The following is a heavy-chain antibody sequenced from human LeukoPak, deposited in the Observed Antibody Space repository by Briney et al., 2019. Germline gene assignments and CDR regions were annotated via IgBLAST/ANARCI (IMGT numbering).Heavy chain of an antibody. D-gene: IGHD3-22*01. CDR1: EFSVGSNY. Sequence: GGSLRLSCAASEFSVGSNYMTWVRQAPGKGLEWVSLIYSGGSTYYADSVKGRFTISRDNSKNTLYVQMNSLRAEDTAVYFCAKGRAGNYYYDSSDYWGQGTLVTVSS. CDR3: AKGRAGNYYYDSSDY. J-gene: IGHJ4*02. V-gene: IGHV3-66*01. CDR2: IYSGGST.